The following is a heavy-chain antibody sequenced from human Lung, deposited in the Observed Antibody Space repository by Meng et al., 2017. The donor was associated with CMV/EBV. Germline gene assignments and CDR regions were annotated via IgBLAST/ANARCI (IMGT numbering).Heavy chain of an antibody. D-gene: IGHD6-13*01. V-gene: IGHV5-51*01. CDR2: IYPGDSDT. J-gene: IGHJ4*02. CDR1: GYSFTSYW. Sequence: GGSLRLXCMGSGYSFTSYWIGWVRQMPGKGLEWMSIIYPGDSDTRYSPSFQGPVTISADKSISTAYLQGSSLKASDTAMYYCASHHSSWPHTAPSYYWGQGXLVTVSS. CDR3: ASHHSSWPHTAPSYY.